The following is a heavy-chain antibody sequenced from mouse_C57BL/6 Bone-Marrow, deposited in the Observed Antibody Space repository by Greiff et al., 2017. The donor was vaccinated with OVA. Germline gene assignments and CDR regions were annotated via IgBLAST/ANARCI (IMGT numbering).Heavy chain of an antibody. D-gene: IGHD1-1*01. CDR2: INPNNGGT. CDR1: GYTFTDYY. CDR3: ARGYYYGSSYDWYFDV. Sequence: VQLQQSGPELVKPGASVKISCKASGYTFTDYYMNWVKQSHGKSLEWIGDINPNNGGTSYNQKFKGKATLTVDKSSSTAYMQLSSLTSEDSAVYYCARGYYYGSSYDWYFDVWGTGTTVTVSS. J-gene: IGHJ1*03. V-gene: IGHV1-26*01.